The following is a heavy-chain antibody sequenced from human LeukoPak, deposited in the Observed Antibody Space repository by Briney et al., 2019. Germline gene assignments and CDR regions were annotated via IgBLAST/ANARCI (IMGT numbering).Heavy chain of an antibody. J-gene: IGHJ4*02. CDR1: GFTFSTYS. CDR3: ARGASGSYYTLFDY. D-gene: IGHD1-26*01. CDR2: ITSSSRYI. V-gene: IGHV3-21*01. Sequence: GGSLRLSCAASGFTFSTYSMNWVRQAPGKGLEWVSSITSSSRYIYYADSVKGRFTISRDNAKNSLYLQMNSLRAEDTAVYYCARGASGSYYTLFDYWGQGTLVTVSS.